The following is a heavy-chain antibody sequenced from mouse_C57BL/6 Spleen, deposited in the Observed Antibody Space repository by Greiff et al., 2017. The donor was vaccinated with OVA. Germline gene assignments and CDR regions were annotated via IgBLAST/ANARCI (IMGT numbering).Heavy chain of an antibody. V-gene: IGHV5-9*01. Sequence: EVKLVESGGGLVKPGGSLKLSCAASGFTFSSYTMSWVRQTPEKRLEWVATISGGGGNTYYPDSVKGRFTISRDNAKNTLYLQMSSLRSEDTALYYCARHEAAQATAWFAYWGQGTLVTVSA. CDR2: ISGGGGNT. J-gene: IGHJ3*01. D-gene: IGHD3-2*02. CDR1: GFTFSSYT. CDR3: ARHEAAQATAWFAY.